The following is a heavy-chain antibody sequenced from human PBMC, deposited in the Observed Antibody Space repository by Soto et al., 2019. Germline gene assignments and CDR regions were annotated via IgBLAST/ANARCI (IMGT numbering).Heavy chain of an antibody. CDR1: GYTFTSYD. J-gene: IGHJ4*02. D-gene: IGHD1-20*01. V-gene: IGHV1-8*01. CDR3: AREGPNWNDFDY. Sequence: QVQLVQSGAEVKKPGASVKVSCKASGYTFTSYDINWVRQATGQGLEWMGWMNPNSGNTGYAQKFQGRVTMTRNTSISTAYMDLSSLRSEDTAVYYGAREGPNWNDFDYWGQGTLVTVSS. CDR2: MNPNSGNT.